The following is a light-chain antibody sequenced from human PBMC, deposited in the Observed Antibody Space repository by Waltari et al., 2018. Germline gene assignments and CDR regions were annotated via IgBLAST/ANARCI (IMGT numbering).Light chain of an antibody. J-gene: IGLJ1*01. Sequence: QSVLTLPPSASGTPGQRVTISCSGSSSNIGTNFVYWYQHVPGTAPKLLIYRSDQRPSGVPDRFSGSKSGTSASLAISGLRSEDEGDYYCAAWDDSLNGYYVFGTGTKVTVL. V-gene: IGLV1-47*01. CDR2: RSD. CDR1: SSNIGTNF. CDR3: AAWDDSLNGYYV.